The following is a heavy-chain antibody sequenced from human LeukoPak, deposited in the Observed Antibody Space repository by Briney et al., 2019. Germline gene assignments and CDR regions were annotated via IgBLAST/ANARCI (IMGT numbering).Heavy chain of an antibody. J-gene: IGHJ6*03. Sequence: SSETLSLTCTVSGGSISSYYWSWIRQPPGKGLEWIGYIYYSGSTNYNPSLKSRVTISVDTSKNQFSLKLSSVTAADTAVYYCARVEEGYGSGRRENYYYYYMDVWGKGTTVTISS. V-gene: IGHV4-59*01. CDR1: GGSISSYY. D-gene: IGHD3-10*01. CDR2: IYYSGST. CDR3: ARVEEGYGSGRRENYYYYYMDV.